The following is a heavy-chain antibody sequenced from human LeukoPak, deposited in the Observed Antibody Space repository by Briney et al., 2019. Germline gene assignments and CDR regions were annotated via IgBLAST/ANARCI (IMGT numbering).Heavy chain of an antibody. D-gene: IGHD6-13*01. CDR3: ARDVGIAAPD. CDR2: ISSSSSYI. V-gene: IGHV3-21*01. J-gene: IGHJ4*02. CDR1: GFTFSSYS. Sequence: NPGGSLRLSCAASGFTFSSYSMNWVRQAPGEGLEWVSSISSSSSYIYYADSVKGRFTISRDNAKNSLYLQMNSLRAEDTAVYYCARDVGIAAPDWGQGTLVTVSS.